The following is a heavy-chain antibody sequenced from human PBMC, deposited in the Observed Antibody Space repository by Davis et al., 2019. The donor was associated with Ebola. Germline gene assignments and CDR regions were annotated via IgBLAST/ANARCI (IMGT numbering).Heavy chain of an antibody. Sequence: PGGSLRLSCAASEFTFSNYGMTWVRQAPGKGLEWVSSISAGGTAPYYADSVKGRFTISRDNSKNTLSLLMDSLRADDTAVYYCAKDRSPDDCSTTSCPIYYFDYWGQGTLVTVSS. D-gene: IGHD2-2*01. CDR2: ISAGGTAP. J-gene: IGHJ4*02. V-gene: IGHV3-23*01. CDR1: EFTFSNYG. CDR3: AKDRSPDDCSTTSCPIYYFDY.